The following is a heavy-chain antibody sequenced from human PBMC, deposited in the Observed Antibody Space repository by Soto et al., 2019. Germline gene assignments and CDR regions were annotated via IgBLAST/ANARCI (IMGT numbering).Heavy chain of an antibody. CDR1: GFTFSSYA. CDR2: ISGSGGST. V-gene: IGHV3-23*01. Sequence: GGSLRLSCAASGFTFSSYAMSWVRQAPGKGLEWVSAISGSGGSTYYADSVKGRFTISRDNSKNTLYLQMNSLRAEDTAVYYCAKQGGRNYDFWSGSYYYYGMDVWGQGTTVTVSS. D-gene: IGHD3-3*01. CDR3: AKQGGRNYDFWSGSYYYYGMDV. J-gene: IGHJ6*02.